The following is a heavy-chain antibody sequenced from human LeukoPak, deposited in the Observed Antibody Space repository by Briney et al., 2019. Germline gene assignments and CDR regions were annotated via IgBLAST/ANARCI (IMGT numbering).Heavy chain of an antibody. CDR2: MNPNSGNT. CDR3: ASAVADYGGNWFDP. Sequence: ASVKVSCKASGGTFSSYAISWVRQATGQGLEWMGWMNPNSGNTGYAQKFQGRVTMTRNTSISTAYMELSSLRSEDTAVYYCASAVADYGGNWFDPWGQGTLVTVSS. V-gene: IGHV1-8*02. D-gene: IGHD4-17*01. J-gene: IGHJ5*02. CDR1: GGTFSSYA.